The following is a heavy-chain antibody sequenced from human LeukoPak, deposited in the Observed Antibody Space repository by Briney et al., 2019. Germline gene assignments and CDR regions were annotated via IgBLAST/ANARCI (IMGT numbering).Heavy chain of an antibody. Sequence: ASVKVSCKASGYTFTSYGISWVRQAPGQGLEWMGWISAYNGNTNYAQKLQGRVTMTTDTSTSTAYMELRSLRSDDTAVYYCARWTDYYASSGYAYWGQGTLVTVSS. J-gene: IGHJ4*02. CDR3: ARWTDYYASSGYAY. V-gene: IGHV1-18*01. CDR2: ISAYNGNT. CDR1: GYTFTSYG. D-gene: IGHD3-22*01.